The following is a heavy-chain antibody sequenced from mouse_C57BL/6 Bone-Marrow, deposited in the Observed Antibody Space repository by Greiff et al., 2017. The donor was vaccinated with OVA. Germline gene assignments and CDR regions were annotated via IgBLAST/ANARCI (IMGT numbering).Heavy chain of an antibody. CDR3: ARWGYYYAMDY. V-gene: IGHV1-80*01. Sequence: VQLQQSGAELVKPGASVKISCKASGYAFSSYWMNWVKQRPGKGLEWIGQIYPGDGDTNYNGKFKGKARLTADKSSSTAYMRLSSLTSEDSAVYFCARWGYYYAMDYWGQGTSVTVSS. J-gene: IGHJ4*01. CDR1: GYAFSSYW. CDR2: IYPGDGDT. D-gene: IGHD2-2*01.